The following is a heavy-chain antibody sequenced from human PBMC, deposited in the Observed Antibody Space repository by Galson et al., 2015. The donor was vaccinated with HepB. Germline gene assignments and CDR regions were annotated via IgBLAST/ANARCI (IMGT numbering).Heavy chain of an antibody. CDR3: ARVADSDYGDHTYFDY. CDR2: ISSSGTYI. CDR1: GFTFRNYS. Sequence: SLRLSCAGSGFTFRNYSINWVRQAPGKGLEWISYISSSGTYINHADSVKGRFTISRVNAKNSLYLQMNGLRDEDTAVYYCARVADSDYGDHTYFDYWGQGTLVTVSS. D-gene: IGHD4-17*01. J-gene: IGHJ4*02. V-gene: IGHV3-21*05.